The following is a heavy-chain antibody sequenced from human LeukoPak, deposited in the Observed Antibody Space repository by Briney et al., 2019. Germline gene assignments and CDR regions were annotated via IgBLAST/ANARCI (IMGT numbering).Heavy chain of an antibody. J-gene: IGHJ4*02. D-gene: IGHD5-24*01. CDR1: GFTFDDYA. Sequence: GGSLRLSCVASGFTFDDYAMHWVRQAPGKGLEWVSGINWKSNHIGYAGSVKGRFTTSRDNAKNSLYLQMNSLRSEDTALYYCAKDLRGYNYALDYWGQGTPVTVSS. CDR3: AKDLRGYNYALDY. V-gene: IGHV3-9*01. CDR2: INWKSNHI.